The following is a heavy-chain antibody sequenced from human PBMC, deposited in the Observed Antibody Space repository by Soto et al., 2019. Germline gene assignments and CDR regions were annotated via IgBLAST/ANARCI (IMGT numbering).Heavy chain of an antibody. J-gene: IGHJ5*02. V-gene: IGHV3-9*01. CDR3: AKDIRGLITGPTS. CDR2: ISWNSGSI. D-gene: IGHD1-7*01. CDR1: GFTFDDYA. Sequence: EVQLVESGGGLVQPGRSLRLSCAASGFTFDDYAMHWVRQAPGKGLEWVSGISWNSGSIGYADSVKGRFTISRDNAKNSLYLQMNSLRAEDTALYYCAKDIRGLITGPTSWGQGTLVTVSS.